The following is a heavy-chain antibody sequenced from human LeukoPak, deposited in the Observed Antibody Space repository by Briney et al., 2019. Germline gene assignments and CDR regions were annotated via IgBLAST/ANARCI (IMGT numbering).Heavy chain of an antibody. J-gene: IGHJ3*02. Sequence: PGGSLRLSCAASGFTFDDYAMHWVRQAPGKGLEWVSGISWNSGSIGYADSVKGRFTISRDNAKNSLYLQMNSLRAEDMALYYCAKDMGSVRGGAFDIWGQGTMVTVSS. CDR1: GFTFDDYA. CDR3: AKDMGSVRGGAFDI. V-gene: IGHV3-9*03. D-gene: IGHD3-10*01. CDR2: ISWNSGSI.